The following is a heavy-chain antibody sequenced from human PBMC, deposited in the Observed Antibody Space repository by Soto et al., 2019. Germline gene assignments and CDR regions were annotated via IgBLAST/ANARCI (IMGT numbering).Heavy chain of an antibody. CDR2: INSDGSNT. J-gene: IGHJ4*02. CDR1: GFTFSSYW. V-gene: IGHV3-74*01. CDR3: ARNFDY. Sequence: EVQLVESGGGLVQPGGSLRLSCATSGFTFSSYWMYWVRQAPGKGLVWVSRINSDGSNTGYADPVKGRFTNSRDNAKSTLYLEMNRLRAEDTAVYYCARNFDYWGQGILVTVSS.